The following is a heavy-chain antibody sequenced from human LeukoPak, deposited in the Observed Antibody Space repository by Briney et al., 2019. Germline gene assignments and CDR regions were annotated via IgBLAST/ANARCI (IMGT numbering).Heavy chain of an antibody. Sequence: GGSLRLSCAASGFIFRNYAMSWVRQAPGKGLEWVSGISGSGGSTYYAESVKGRFTISRDNPKNTLYLQMNSLRAEGTAVYYCAKNKIYSNYPFDYWGQGTLVTVSS. D-gene: IGHD4-11*01. CDR1: GFIFRNYA. CDR2: ISGSGGST. CDR3: AKNKIYSNYPFDY. J-gene: IGHJ4*02. V-gene: IGHV3-23*01.